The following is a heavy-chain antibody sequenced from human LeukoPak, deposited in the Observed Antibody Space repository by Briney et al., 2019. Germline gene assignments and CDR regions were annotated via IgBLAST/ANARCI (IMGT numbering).Heavy chain of an antibody. V-gene: IGHV3-23*01. CDR2: ISGSGGST. CDR1: GFTFSSFA. J-gene: IGHJ4*02. Sequence: PGGSLRLSCAASGFTFSSFAMSWVRQAPGKGLEWVSTISGSGGSTYYADSVKGRFTISRDNSKNTLYLQMNSLRAEDTAVYYCAKDLWYYYDSSGYQPNYYFDYWGQGTLVTVSS. D-gene: IGHD3-22*01. CDR3: AKDLWYYYDSSGYQPNYYFDY.